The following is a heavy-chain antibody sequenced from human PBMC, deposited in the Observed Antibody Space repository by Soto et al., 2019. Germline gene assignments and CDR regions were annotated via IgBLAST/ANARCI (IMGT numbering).Heavy chain of an antibody. J-gene: IGHJ4*02. Sequence: QITLNESGPPVVRPTEPLTLTCRFSGFSLTTSGVGVGWIRQSPGKAPEWLALIYWDDDKRYSASLKSRLPITKDTSKNQVVLTVSDLDPTDTATYYCAHRVLRTVFGLVTTTAIYFDFWGQGTPVAVSS. CDR1: GFSLTTSGVG. CDR3: AHRVLRTVFGLVTTTAIYFDF. V-gene: IGHV2-5*02. CDR2: IYWDDDK. D-gene: IGHD3-3*01.